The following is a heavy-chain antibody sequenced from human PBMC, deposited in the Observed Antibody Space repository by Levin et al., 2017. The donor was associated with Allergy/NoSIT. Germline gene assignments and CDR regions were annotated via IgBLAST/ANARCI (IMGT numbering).Heavy chain of an antibody. D-gene: IGHD3-10*01. CDR1: GFTFSSYS. J-gene: IGHJ4*02. Sequence: GESLKISCAASGFTFSSYSMNWVRQAPGKGLEWVSSISSSSSYIYYADSVKGRFTISRDNAKNSLYLQMNSLRAEDTAVYYCARDPFAGEGYWGQGTLVTVSS. CDR3: ARDPFAGEGY. V-gene: IGHV3-21*01. CDR2: ISSSSSYI.